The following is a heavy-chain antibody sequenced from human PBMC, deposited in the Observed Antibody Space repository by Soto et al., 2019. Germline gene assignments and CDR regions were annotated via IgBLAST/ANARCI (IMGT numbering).Heavy chain of an antibody. J-gene: IGHJ4*02. CDR3: ASGHDAYKVRY. CDR1: GGSISSGGTGSY. Sequence: QVQLQESGPGLVKPSQTLSLTCTVSGGSISSGGTGSYWTWIRQLPGKGLEWIGYIYYTGNTYYNPSLKSPPTISIDTSENQFSLKLTSVTAADTAVYCCASGHDAYKVRYWGQGALVTVSS. V-gene: IGHV4-31*01. CDR2: IYYTGNT. D-gene: IGHD1-1*01.